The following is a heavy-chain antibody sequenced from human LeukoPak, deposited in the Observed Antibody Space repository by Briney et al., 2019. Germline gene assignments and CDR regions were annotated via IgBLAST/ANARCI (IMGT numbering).Heavy chain of an antibody. CDR1: GFTFSSFS. V-gene: IGHV3-21*01. J-gene: IGHJ4*02. Sequence: PGGSLRISCAASGFTFSSFSMNWVRQAPGKGLEWVSSISSSSSYIYYADSVKGRFTISRDNAKNSLYLQMNSLRAEDTAVYYCARLRRSLSSARDYWGQGTLVTVSS. CDR2: ISSSSSYI. CDR3: ARLRRSLSSARDY. D-gene: IGHD3-22*01.